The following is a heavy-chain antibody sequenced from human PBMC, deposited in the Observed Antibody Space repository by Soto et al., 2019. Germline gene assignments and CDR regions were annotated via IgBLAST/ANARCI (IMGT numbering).Heavy chain of an antibody. J-gene: IGHJ4*02. CDR2: IIPILGIA. V-gene: IGHV1-69*04. CDR1: GGTFSSYT. Sequence: ASVTVSCQASGGTFSSYTISWVRQAPGQGLEWMGRIIPILGIANYAQKFQGRVTITADKSTSTAYMELSSLRSEDTAVYYCARDQGTTVTTPPSDYWGQGTLVTVSS. D-gene: IGHD4-17*01. CDR3: ARDQGTTVTTPPSDY.